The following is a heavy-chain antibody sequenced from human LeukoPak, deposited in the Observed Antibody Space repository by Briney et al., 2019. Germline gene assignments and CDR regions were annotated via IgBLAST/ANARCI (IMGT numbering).Heavy chain of an antibody. V-gene: IGHV4-59*08. D-gene: IGHD3-22*01. CDR2: TYYSGST. Sequence: SETLSLTCTVSGGSISSYYWSWIRQPPGKGLEWIGYTYYSGSTNYNPSLKSRVTISVDTSKNQFSLKLSSVTAADTAVYYCARQSSTYYYDSSGYGDAFDIWGQGTMVTVSS. CDR3: ARQSSTYYYDSSGYGDAFDI. CDR1: GGSISSYY. J-gene: IGHJ3*02.